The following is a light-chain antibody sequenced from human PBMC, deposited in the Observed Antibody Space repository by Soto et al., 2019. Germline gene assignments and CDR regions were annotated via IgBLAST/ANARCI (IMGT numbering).Light chain of an antibody. Sequence: ETVLTQSPVTLAVSPRARDLLSCRASQTVGSNLAWYQQKPGQAPRLLIYGASRRATGIPDRFTGSGSGTDFTLTISRLEPEDFAVFYCHQYGSSPQTFGQGTKVDI. CDR1: QTVGSN. CDR2: GAS. CDR3: HQYGSSPQT. V-gene: IGKV3-20*01. J-gene: IGKJ1*01.